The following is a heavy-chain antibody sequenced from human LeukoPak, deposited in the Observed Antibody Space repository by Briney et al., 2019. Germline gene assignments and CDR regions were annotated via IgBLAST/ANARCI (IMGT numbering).Heavy chain of an antibody. V-gene: IGHV1-69*13. CDR2: IIPIFGTA. CDR1: GGTFSSYA. D-gene: IGHD4-11*01. J-gene: IGHJ5*02. Sequence: ASVKVSCKASGGTFSSYAISWVRQAPGQGLEWMGGIIPIFGTANYAQKFQGRVTITADESTSTAYMELSSLRSEDTAVYYCARDDSVTRNWFDPWGQGTLVTVSS. CDR3: ARDDSVTRNWFDP.